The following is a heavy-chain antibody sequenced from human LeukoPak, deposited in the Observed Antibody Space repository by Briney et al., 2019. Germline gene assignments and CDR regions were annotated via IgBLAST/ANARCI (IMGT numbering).Heavy chain of an antibody. CDR1: GGSVTNTNYY. D-gene: IGHD4-11*01. Sequence: SETLSLTCTVSGGSVTNTNYYWAWIRQPPGEGLEWIGSVYHSGITYYTPSLKSRVSISVDTSKNQFSLKVTSVTAADTAVYYCAREWQYQFDSWGQGSLVTVSS. V-gene: IGHV4-39*07. CDR3: AREWQYQFDS. J-gene: IGHJ4*02. CDR2: VYHSGIT.